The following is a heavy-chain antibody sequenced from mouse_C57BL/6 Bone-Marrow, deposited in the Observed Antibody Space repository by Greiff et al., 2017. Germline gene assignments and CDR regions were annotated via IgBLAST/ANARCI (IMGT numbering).Heavy chain of an antibody. CDR2: IDPSDSYT. V-gene: IGHV1-69*01. CDR1: GYTFTSYW. D-gene: IGHD2-12*01. CDR3: ARKGYSSWFAY. J-gene: IGHJ3*01. Sequence: VQLQQSGAELVMPGASVKLSCKASGYTFTSYWMHWVKQRPGQGLEWIGEIDPSDSYTNYNQKFKGKSTLTVDKSSSTAYMQLSSLTSEDSAVYYCARKGYSSWFAYWGQGTLVTVSA.